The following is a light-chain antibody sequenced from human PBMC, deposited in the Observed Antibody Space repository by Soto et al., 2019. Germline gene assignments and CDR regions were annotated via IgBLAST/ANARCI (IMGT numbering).Light chain of an antibody. CDR1: QSVGRN. Sequence: EIVMTQSPVALSVSPGESAALSCRVSQSVGRNFAWYQQRPGQAPRVLIYGTSTRATGVPARFSGSWSGTDFTLTISSLQSEDFAVYYCQQYNKWPYTFGQGTRLEIK. V-gene: IGKV3-15*01. CDR2: GTS. J-gene: IGKJ2*01. CDR3: QQYNKWPYT.